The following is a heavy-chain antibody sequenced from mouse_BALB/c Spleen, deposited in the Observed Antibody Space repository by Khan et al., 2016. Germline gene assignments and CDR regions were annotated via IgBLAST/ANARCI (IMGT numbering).Heavy chain of an antibody. J-gene: IGHJ4*01. CDR2: ISYSGTT. CDR1: GYSITSDYA. V-gene: IGHV3-2*02. CDR3: ARWLDAMDY. Sequence: EVQLQESGPGLVKPSQSLSLTCTVTGYSITSDYAWNWIRQFPGNKLEWMGYISYSGTTTYNPPLKSRIFITRDTSKNQFFLQSNSVTTEDTATYYCARWLDAMDYWGQGTSVTVSS. D-gene: IGHD2-2*01.